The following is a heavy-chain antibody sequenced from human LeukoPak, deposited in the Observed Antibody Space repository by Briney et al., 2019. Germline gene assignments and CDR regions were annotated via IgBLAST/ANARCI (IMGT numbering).Heavy chain of an antibody. CDR1: GYTFTSYG. J-gene: IGHJ4*02. V-gene: IGHV1-69*13. CDR3: ARRPFGGSYEYFDY. D-gene: IGHD1-26*01. CDR2: IIPIFGAA. Sequence: GASVKVSCKASGYTFTSYGISWVRQAPGQGLEWMGGIIPIFGAANYAQKFQGRVTITADESTSTAYMELSSLRSEDTAVYYCARRPFGGSYEYFDYWGQGTLVTVSS.